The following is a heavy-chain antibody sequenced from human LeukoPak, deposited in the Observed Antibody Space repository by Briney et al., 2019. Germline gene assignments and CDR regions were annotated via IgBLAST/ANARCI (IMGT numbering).Heavy chain of an antibody. Sequence: SETLSLTCTVSGGSISSGDYYWSWIRQPPGKGLEWIGYIYYSGSTYYNPPLKSRVTISVDKSKNQFSLKLSSVTAADTAVYYCATRGYSSGWYVDYWGQGTLVTVSS. V-gene: IGHV4-30-4*01. CDR2: IYYSGST. J-gene: IGHJ4*02. CDR3: ATRGYSSGWYVDY. D-gene: IGHD6-19*01. CDR1: GGSISSGDYY.